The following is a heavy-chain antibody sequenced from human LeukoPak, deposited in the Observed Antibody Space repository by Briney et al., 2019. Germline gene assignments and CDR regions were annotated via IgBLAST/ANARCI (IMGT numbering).Heavy chain of an antibody. Sequence: GGSLRLSCAASGFTFSNYAMNWVRQAPGKGLEWVSGPSDDGFKTYYADSVKGRFTISRDNTKNTLYLQMNSLRAEDTAVYYCAKPGYSSGWYYAFDIWGQGTMVTVSS. CDR1: GFTFSNYA. D-gene: IGHD6-19*01. CDR3: AKPGYSSGWYYAFDI. J-gene: IGHJ3*02. V-gene: IGHV3-23*01. CDR2: PSDDGFKT.